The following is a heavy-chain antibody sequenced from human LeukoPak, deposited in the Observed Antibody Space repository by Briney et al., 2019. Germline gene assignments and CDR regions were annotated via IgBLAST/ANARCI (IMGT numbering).Heavy chain of an antibody. D-gene: IGHD3-10*01. CDR2: ISGGGSST. V-gene: IGHV3-23*01. CDR1: TXXXYA. CDR3: AKDHTVYGSGSYLDF. Sequence: TXXXYAMXWVRQAPGKGLEWVSHISGGGSSTHYADSVKGRFTISRDNSKNTLYLQMNSLRAEDTAVYYCAKDHTVYGSGSYLDFWGQGTLVTVSS. J-gene: IGHJ4*02.